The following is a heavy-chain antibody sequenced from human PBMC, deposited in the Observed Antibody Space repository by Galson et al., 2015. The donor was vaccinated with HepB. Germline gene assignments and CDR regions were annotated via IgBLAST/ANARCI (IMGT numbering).Heavy chain of an antibody. V-gene: IGHV4/OR15-8*01. J-gene: IGHJ6*04. CDR1: GGSISSRNW. CDR3: ARPIYCSVTTCSGPLHV. CDR2: TDHRGRT. Sequence: ETLSLTCGVSGGSISSRNWWSWIRQSPGKGLEWIGETDHRGRTTYNPSLKSRVTISVDTSKNQFSLKLTSVTAADTAVYFCARPIYCSVTTCSGPLHVWGTGTTVTVSS. D-gene: IGHD2-8*02.